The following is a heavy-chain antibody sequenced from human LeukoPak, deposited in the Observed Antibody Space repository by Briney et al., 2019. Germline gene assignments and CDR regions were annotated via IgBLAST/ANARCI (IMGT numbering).Heavy chain of an antibody. Sequence: GGSLRLSCAASGFTFSSYGMHWVRQAPGKGLEWGAVISYDGSNKYYADSVKGRFTISRDNSKNTLYLQMNSLRAEDTAVYYCAKEERYYDSSGYHDFDYWGQGTLVTVSS. CDR3: AKEERYYDSSGYHDFDY. V-gene: IGHV3-30*18. J-gene: IGHJ4*02. CDR1: GFTFSSYG. CDR2: ISYDGSNK. D-gene: IGHD3-22*01.